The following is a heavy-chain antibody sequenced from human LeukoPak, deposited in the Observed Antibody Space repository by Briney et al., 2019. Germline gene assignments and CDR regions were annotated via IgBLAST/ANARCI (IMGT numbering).Heavy chain of an antibody. Sequence: SETLSLTCTVSGGSISSSSYYWGWIRQPPGKGLEWIGSIYYSGSTYYNPSLKSRVTISADTSKNQFSLKLSSVTAADTAVYYYARLAVAGNFDYWGQGTLVTVSS. CDR1: GGSISSSSYY. D-gene: IGHD6-19*01. J-gene: IGHJ4*02. V-gene: IGHV4-39*01. CDR3: ARLAVAGNFDY. CDR2: IYYSGST.